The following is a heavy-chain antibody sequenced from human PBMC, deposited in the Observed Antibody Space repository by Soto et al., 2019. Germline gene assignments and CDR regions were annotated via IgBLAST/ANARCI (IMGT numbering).Heavy chain of an antibody. Sequence: EVPLLESGGGLVQPGGSLRLSCAASGFTFSSYAMSWVRQAPGKGLEWVSAVSGSGGSTYYADSVKGRFTISRDKAKNTLYLQMESLRAEDTAVYYRANPLPECKSNEGDDAFDLWGQRRMVTVAS. J-gene: IGHJ3*01. D-gene: IGHD2-2*01. CDR1: GFTFSSYA. CDR3: ANPLPECKSNEGDDAFDL. CDR2: VSGSGGST. V-gene: IGHV3-23*01.